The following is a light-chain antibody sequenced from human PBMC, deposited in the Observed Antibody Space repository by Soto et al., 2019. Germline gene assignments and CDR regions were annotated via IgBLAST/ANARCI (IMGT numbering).Light chain of an antibody. CDR3: QQYNSYSET. J-gene: IGKJ1*01. V-gene: IGKV1-5*01. CDR1: QSISSW. CDR2: DAS. Sequence: DIQMTQSPSTLSASVGDRVTITCRASQSISSWLAWYQQKPGKAPKLLIYDASSLESGLPSRFSGSGSGTEFTLTISSLQPDDLATYYCQQYNSYSETFGQGTKVEIK.